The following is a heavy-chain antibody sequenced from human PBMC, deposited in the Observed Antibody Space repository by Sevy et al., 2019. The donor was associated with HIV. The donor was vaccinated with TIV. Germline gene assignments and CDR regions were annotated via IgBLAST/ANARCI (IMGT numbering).Heavy chain of an antibody. CDR2: IDPSAGNA. J-gene: IGHJ4*02. Sequence: ASVKVSCKASADTFTNNYMHWVRQAPGQGLEWMGIIDPSAGNASDAQRFQGRVTMTRDTSTSTLYMDLNSLRSEDTAVYYCVRADPAQHFDSWGQGTLVTVSS. CDR3: VRADPAQHFDS. V-gene: IGHV1-46*01. CDR1: ADTFTNNY.